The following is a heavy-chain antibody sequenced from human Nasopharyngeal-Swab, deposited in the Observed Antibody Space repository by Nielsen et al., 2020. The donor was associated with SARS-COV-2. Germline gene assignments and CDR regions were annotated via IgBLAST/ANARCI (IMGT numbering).Heavy chain of an antibody. CDR2: LNGDATTV. Sequence: GGSLRLSCAGSGFTFSSSWLHWVRQAPGEGLVWVARLNGDATTVDYADSVKGRFTISRDNAKDSLYLEMNSLRPEDTALYYCVKDMGTVTAGLGYWGQGTLVTVSA. D-gene: IGHD2-21*02. V-gene: IGHV3-74*01. J-gene: IGHJ4*02. CDR1: GFTFSSSW. CDR3: VKDMGTVTAGLGY.